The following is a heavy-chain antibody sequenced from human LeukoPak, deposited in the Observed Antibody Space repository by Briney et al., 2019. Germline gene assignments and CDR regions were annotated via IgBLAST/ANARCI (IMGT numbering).Heavy chain of an antibody. J-gene: IGHJ6*02. CDR3: ARVTWDYYGMDV. CDR1: GGSFSGYY. CDR2: INHSGST. Sequence: PSETLSLTCAVYGGSFSGYYWSWIRQPPGKGLEWIGEINHSGSTNYNPSLKSRVTISVDRSKNQFSLRLSSVTAADTAVYYCARVTWDYYGMDVWGQGTTVTVSS. D-gene: IGHD7-27*01. V-gene: IGHV4-34*01.